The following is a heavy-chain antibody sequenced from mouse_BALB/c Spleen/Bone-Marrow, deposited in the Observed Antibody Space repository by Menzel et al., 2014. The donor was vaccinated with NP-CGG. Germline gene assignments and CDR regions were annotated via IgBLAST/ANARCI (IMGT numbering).Heavy chain of an antibody. J-gene: IGHJ3*01. CDR1: GYTFTSYW. D-gene: IGHD2-10*02. V-gene: IGHV1S41*01. CDR2: IAPGSGST. Sequence: DLVKPGASVKLSCQASGYTFTSYWINWIKQRPGQGLEWIGRIAPGSGSTYYNEMFKGKATLTVDPSSSTADIQLSSLSSEDSAVYVCARGYGNAAWFAYWGQGTLVTVSA. CDR3: ARGYGNAAWFAY.